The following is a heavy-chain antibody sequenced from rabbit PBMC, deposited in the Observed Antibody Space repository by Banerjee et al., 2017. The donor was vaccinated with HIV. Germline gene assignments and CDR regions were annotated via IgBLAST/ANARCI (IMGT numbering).Heavy chain of an antibody. J-gene: IGHJ4*01. CDR1: GIDFSGFG. D-gene: IGHD1-1*01. CDR2: IYVGSSGST. CDR3: ARGPYASSSAYPNYFNL. V-gene: IGHV1S45*01. Sequence: QEQLVESGGGLVQPGGSLKLSCKASGIDFSGFGISWVRQAPGKGLEWIACIYVGSSGSTYYASWAKGRFTISKTSSTTVTLQMTSLTAADTATYFCARGPYASSSAYPNYFNLWGQGTLVTDS.